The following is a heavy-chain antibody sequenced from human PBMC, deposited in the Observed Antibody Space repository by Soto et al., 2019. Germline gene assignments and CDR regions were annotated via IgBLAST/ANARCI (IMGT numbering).Heavy chain of an antibody. D-gene: IGHD7-27*01. CDR2: IYNTGGI. V-gene: IGHV4-59*11. CDR3: TRANWYSEY. J-gene: IGHJ4*02. Sequence: QVHLQDSAPGLVNPSEPRSLPCIVSGGSTCNHNWPGVGRPPGRGLEWMGYIYNTGGINYNPSLKSRVTMSVDTSKNRVSLNLTSLTAADTAIYYCTRANWYSEYWGQGTLVTVSS. CDR1: GGSTCNHN.